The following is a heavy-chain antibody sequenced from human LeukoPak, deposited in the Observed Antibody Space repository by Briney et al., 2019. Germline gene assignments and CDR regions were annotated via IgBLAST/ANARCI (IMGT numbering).Heavy chain of an antibody. CDR1: GFTFSSYA. Sequence: AGGSLRLSCAASGFTFSSYAMHWVRQAPGKGLEGVAVISYDGSNKYYADSVKGRFTISRDNSKNTLYLQMNSLRAEDTAVYYCARDLESSYYYGMDVWGQGTTVTVSS. CDR3: ARDLESSYYYGMDV. J-gene: IGHJ6*02. CDR2: ISYDGSNK. V-gene: IGHV3-30-3*01.